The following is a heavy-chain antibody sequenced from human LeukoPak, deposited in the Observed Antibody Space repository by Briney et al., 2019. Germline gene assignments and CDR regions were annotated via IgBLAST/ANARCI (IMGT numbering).Heavy chain of an antibody. Sequence: SETLSLTCAVSDDSISSTNWWHWVRRPPGKGLEWIGEIYHTGSTNNNPSLTSRVTISVDKSKNQFSLKLSSVTAADTAVYYCARGLVTTGRSSFDNWGQGTLVTVSS. J-gene: IGHJ4*02. CDR3: ARGLVTTGRSSFDN. CDR2: IYHTGST. D-gene: IGHD4-17*01. V-gene: IGHV4-4*02. CDR1: DDSISSTNW.